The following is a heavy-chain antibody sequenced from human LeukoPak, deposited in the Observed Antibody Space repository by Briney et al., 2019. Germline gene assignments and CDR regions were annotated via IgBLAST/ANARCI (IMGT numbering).Heavy chain of an antibody. D-gene: IGHD2-2*01. CDR2: IIPIFGTA. Sequence: GASVKVSCKASGGTFSSYAISWVRQAPGQGLEWMGRIIPIFGTANYAQKFQGRVTMTRDTSTSTVYMELSSLRSEDTAVYYCSSCSSTSCTDYWGQGTLVTVSS. J-gene: IGHJ4*02. V-gene: IGHV1-69*05. CDR1: GGTFSSYA. CDR3: SSCSSTSCTDY.